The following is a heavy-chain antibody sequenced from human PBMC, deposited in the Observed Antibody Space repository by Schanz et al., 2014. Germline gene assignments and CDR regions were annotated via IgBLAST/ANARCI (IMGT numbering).Heavy chain of an antibody. D-gene: IGHD3-22*01. CDR2: IYSGIGA. V-gene: IGHV3-23*03. Sequence: DVQLLESGGGLVQPGGSLRLSCAASGFTFNSYVMTWVRQAPGKGLEWVSVIYSGIGAYYADSVKDRFTVSRDNSKNTLHLQVTSLRAEDTAVYYCAKDPSHGDYDYYFDYWGQGTLVTVSS. CDR1: GFTFNSYV. J-gene: IGHJ4*02. CDR3: AKDPSHGDYDYYFDY.